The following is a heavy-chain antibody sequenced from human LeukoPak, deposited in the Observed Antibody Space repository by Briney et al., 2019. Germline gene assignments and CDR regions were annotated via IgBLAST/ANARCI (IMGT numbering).Heavy chain of an antibody. Sequence: SVKVSCKASGGTFSSYAISWVRQAPGQGLEWRGGILPIFGTANYAQKFQGRVTITADKSTSTAYMELSSLRSEDTAVYYCARGETELLWFGPWGQGTLVTVSS. V-gene: IGHV1-69*06. CDR1: GGTFSSYA. CDR3: ARGETELLWFGP. J-gene: IGHJ5*02. CDR2: ILPIFGTA. D-gene: IGHD3-10*01.